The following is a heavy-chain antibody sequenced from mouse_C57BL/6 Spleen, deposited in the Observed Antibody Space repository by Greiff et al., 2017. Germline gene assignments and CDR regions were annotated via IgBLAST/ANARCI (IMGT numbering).Heavy chain of an antibody. CDR1: GYTFTSYT. Sequence: VQLQQSGAELARPGASVKMSCKASGYTFTSYTMHWVKQRPGQGLEWIGYINPSSGYTKYNQKFKDKATLTADKSSSTAYMQLSSLTSEDSAVYYCASPYGNYEDWFAYWGQGTLVTVSA. CDR3: ASPYGNYEDWFAY. CDR2: INPSSGYT. D-gene: IGHD2-1*01. V-gene: IGHV1-4*01. J-gene: IGHJ3*01.